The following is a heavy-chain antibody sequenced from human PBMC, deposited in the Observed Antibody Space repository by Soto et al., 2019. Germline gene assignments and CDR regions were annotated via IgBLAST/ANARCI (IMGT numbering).Heavy chain of an antibody. Sequence: EVQLVESGGGLVQPGGSLRLSCAASGFTFSSYDMHWVRQATGKGLEWVSAIGTAGDTYYPGSVKGRFTISRENAKNSLYLQMNSLRAEDTAVYYCARFSDTAMVTGFDYWGQGTLVTVSS. CDR2: IGTAGDT. CDR3: ARFSDTAMVTGFDY. J-gene: IGHJ4*02. CDR1: GFTFSSYD. V-gene: IGHV3-13*01. D-gene: IGHD5-18*01.